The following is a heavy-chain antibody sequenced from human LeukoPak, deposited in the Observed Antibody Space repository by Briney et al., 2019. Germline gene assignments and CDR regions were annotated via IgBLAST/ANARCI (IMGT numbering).Heavy chain of an antibody. D-gene: IGHD1-1*01. CDR1: GFIFSSYA. CDR3: AKVQTSNYYYYGMDV. V-gene: IGHV3-30*18. J-gene: IGHJ6*02. Sequence: GGSLGLSCAASGFIFSSYAMHWVRQAPGKGLEWVAVISYDGSNKYYADSVKGRFTISRDNSKNTLYLQMSSLRPEDTAVYYCAKVQTSNYYYYGMDVWGQGTTVTVSS. CDR2: ISYDGSNK.